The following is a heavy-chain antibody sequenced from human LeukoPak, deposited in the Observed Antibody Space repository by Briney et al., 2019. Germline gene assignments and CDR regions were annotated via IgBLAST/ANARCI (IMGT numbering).Heavy chain of an antibody. CDR2: INSDGSST. CDR1: GFTFSSYW. Sequence: PGGSLRLSCAASGFTFSSYWMHWVRQAPGKGLVWVSRINSDGSSTSYADSVKGRFTISRDNAKNTRYLQMNSLRAEDTAVYYCARDKLPGYSSSWDAHIFDYWGQGTLVTVSS. J-gene: IGHJ4*02. CDR3: ARDKLPGYSSSWDAHIFDY. D-gene: IGHD6-13*01. V-gene: IGHV3-74*01.